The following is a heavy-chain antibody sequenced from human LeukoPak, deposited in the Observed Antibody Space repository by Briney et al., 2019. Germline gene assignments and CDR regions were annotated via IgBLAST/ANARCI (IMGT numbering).Heavy chain of an antibody. J-gene: IGHJ4*02. CDR1: GYSFTSYW. CDR3: ARRDRWSYYFDY. Sequence: PGESLKISCKGSGYSFTSYWIGWVRQMPGKGLECMGIIYPGDSDTRYSPSFQGQVTISADKSISTAYLQWSSLQASDPAMYYCARRDRWSYYFDYWGQGTLVTVSS. CDR2: IYPGDSDT. D-gene: IGHD4-23*01. V-gene: IGHV5-51*01.